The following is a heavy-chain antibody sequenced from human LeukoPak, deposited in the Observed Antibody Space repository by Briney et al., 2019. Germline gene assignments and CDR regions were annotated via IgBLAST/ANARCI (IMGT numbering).Heavy chain of an antibody. Sequence: PGGSLRLSCAASGFTFSSYRMNWVRQAPGKGLEWVSYISSSSSTIYYADSVKGRFTISRDNAKNSLYLQMNSLRAEDTAVYYCARDLTVTTNPYYYYYMDVWGRGTTVTVSS. D-gene: IGHD4-11*01. CDR3: ARDLTVTTNPYYYYYMDV. J-gene: IGHJ6*03. V-gene: IGHV3-48*01. CDR1: GFTFSSYR. CDR2: ISSSSSTI.